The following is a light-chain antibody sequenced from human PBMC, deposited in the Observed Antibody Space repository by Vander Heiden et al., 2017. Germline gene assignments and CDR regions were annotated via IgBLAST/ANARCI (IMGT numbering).Light chain of an antibody. Sequence: IRMTQSASSFSASTGDRLTITFRYSQDISSYLAWYQQKPGKAPKLLIYAASTLQSGVPSRFSGSGSGTDFTLTISCLQAEDFATYYCQQYYSYPQTFGQGTKVEIK. J-gene: IGKJ1*01. CDR1: QDISSY. CDR3: QQYYSYPQT. V-gene: IGKV1-8*01. CDR2: AAS.